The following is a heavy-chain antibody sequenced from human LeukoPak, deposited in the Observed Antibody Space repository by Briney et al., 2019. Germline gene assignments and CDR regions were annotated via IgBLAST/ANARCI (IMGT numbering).Heavy chain of an antibody. CDR2: IYYSGST. Sequence: SETLSPTCTVSGGSISSHYWSWIRQPPGKGLEWIGYIYYSGSTNYNPSLKSRVTISVDTSKNQFSLKLSSVTAADTAVYYCARDYYDSSGYYWSDYWGQGTLVTVSS. CDR3: ARDYYDSSGYYWSDY. J-gene: IGHJ4*02. V-gene: IGHV4-59*11. D-gene: IGHD3-22*01. CDR1: GGSISSHY.